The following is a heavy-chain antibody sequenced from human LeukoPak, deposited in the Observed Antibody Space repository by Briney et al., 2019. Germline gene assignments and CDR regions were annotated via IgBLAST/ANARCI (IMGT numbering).Heavy chain of an antibody. CDR1: GYTFTGYY. D-gene: IGHD2-15*01. Sequence: ASVKVSCKASGYTFTGYYMHWVRQAPGQGLEWMGWINPNSGGTNSAQKFQGRVTMTRDTSISTAYMELTRLRSDDTAVYYCARGVVAATFYYYMDVWGKGTMVTVSS. CDR2: INPNSGGT. CDR3: ARGVVAATFYYYMDV. J-gene: IGHJ6*03. V-gene: IGHV1-2*02.